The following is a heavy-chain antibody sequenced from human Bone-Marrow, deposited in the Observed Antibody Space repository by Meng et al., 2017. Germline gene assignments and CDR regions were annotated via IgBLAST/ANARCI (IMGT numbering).Heavy chain of an antibody. V-gene: IGHV1-46*01. CDR3: ARGERGYSSSFENDVFDI. D-gene: IGHD5-18*01. J-gene: IGHJ3*02. Sequence: ASVKVSCKASGYTLITYHMHWWRQAPGHGLEWMGIINPSGGATYYAQKFQGRVTMTRDTSTGTVYMELRTLKSEDTAIYYCARGERGYSSSFENDVFDIWGQGTMVTVSS. CDR1: GYTLITYH. CDR2: INPSGGAT.